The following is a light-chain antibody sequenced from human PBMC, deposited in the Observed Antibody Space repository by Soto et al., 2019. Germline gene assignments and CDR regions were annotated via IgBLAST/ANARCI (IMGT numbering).Light chain of an antibody. CDR2: GAS. CDR1: QSVSSD. CDR3: QQYGSSGT. V-gene: IGKV3-20*01. J-gene: IGKJ1*01. Sequence: EIVLTQSPDTLSLSPWGRATLSCRASQSVSSDLAWYHQKPGQAPRLLIYGASTRATGIPARFSGSGSGTDFTLTISRLEPEDFAVYYCQQYGSSGTFGQGTKVDIK.